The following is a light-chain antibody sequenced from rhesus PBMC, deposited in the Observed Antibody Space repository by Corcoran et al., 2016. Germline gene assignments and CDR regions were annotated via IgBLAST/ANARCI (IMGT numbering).Light chain of an antibody. CDR2: GAS. V-gene: IGKV3-42*03. Sequence: EIVLTQSPATLSLSPGERATFSCRASQSVSSSLAWYQQKPEQAPRLLIYGASARATGIPDRFSGRGSGTDLTLTISNLEPEDFAVYYCQQYSNWPLTFGGGTKVEIK. J-gene: IGKJ4*01. CDR3: QQYSNWPLT. CDR1: QSVSSS.